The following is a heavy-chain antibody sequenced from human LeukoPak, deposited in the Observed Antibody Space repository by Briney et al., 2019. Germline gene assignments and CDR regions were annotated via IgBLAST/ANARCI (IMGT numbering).Heavy chain of an antibody. CDR2: ISNDGTST. CDR3: ARGWFGPDS. D-gene: IGHD3-10*01. V-gene: IGHV3-74*01. Sequence: GGSLRLSCATSGFTFGSYSMNWVRQAPGKGLVWVSGISNDGTSTTYADSVKGRFTISRDNAKNTLYLQMHSLRAEDTAVYSCARGWFGPDSCGQGTLVTVSS. CDR1: GFTFGSYS. J-gene: IGHJ5*01.